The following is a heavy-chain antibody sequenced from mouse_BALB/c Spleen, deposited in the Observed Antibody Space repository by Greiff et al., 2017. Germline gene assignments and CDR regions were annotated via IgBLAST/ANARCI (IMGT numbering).Heavy chain of an antibody. CDR2: ISSGGST. J-gene: IGHJ2*01. D-gene: IGHD1-1*01. CDR3: ERGGYGSSSDY. V-gene: IGHV5-6-5*01. Sequence: EVMLVESGGGLVKPGGSLKLSCAASGFTFSSYAMSWVRQTPEKRLEWVASISSGGSTYYPDSVKGRFTISRDNARNILYLQMSSLRSEDTAMYYGERGGYGSSSDYWGQGTTVTVSS. CDR1: GFTFSSYA.